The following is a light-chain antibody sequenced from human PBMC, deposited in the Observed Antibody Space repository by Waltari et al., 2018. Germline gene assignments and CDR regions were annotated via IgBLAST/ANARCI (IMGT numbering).Light chain of an antibody. CDR3: CSYTSTSTYV. CDR1: ISDIGRYNF. J-gene: IGLJ1*01. V-gene: IGLV2-14*01. Sequence: QSALTQPASVSGSPGQSIAISCTGSISDIGRYNFVSWYQHHPGTAPKLIIYEVSKRPSGVSLRFSGSKSGSTASLTISCLQADGETTYYCCSYTSTSTYVFGNGTKV. CDR2: EVS.